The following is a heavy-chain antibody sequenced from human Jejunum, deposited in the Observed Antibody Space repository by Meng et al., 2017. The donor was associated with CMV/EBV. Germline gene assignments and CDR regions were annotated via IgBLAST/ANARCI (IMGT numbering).Heavy chain of an antibody. V-gene: IGHV4-39*07. Sequence: HRLPHESVPGLVKPAVTLSLPCIGSVGSMDSSNYYWGWTRQPPGKGLEWIGSIYYSGSIYYNPSLKGRGTISVDTSKSQFSLRLSSVTAADTAVYYCARGTGSYGHQFDYWGQGTLVTVSS. CDR3: ARGTGSYGHQFDY. D-gene: IGHD5-18*01. CDR1: VGSMDSSNYY. CDR2: IYYSGSI. J-gene: IGHJ4*02.